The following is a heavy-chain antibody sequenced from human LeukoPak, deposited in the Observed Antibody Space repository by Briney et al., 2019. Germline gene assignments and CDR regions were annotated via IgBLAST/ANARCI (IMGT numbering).Heavy chain of an antibody. J-gene: IGHJ4*02. CDR1: GYTFTSYA. Sequence: ASVKVSCKASGYTFTSYAMNWVRQAPGQWLEWMGWINTNTGNPTYAQGFTGRFVFSLDTSVSTAYLQISSLKAEDTAVYYCAVRIAAWTRWPSVDYWGQGTLVTVSS. CDR3: AVRIAAWTRWPSVDY. CDR2: INTNTGNP. D-gene: IGHD6-13*01. V-gene: IGHV7-4-1*02.